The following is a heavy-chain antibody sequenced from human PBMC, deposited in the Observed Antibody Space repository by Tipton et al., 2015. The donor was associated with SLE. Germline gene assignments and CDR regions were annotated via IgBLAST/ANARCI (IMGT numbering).Heavy chain of an antibody. Sequence: QVQLVQSGAEVKGPGASVKVSCRASGYTFTSYTMHWVRQDPGQRLAWMGWIKTGDGTTYYSRKFQDRVTITRDTSATTTYMELSSLTSEDTAVYYCAREDLWNGDKTNFDYWGQGTLVTVSS. J-gene: IGHJ4*02. CDR3: AREDLWNGDKTNFDY. D-gene: IGHD1-1*01. CDR1: GYTFTSYT. V-gene: IGHV1-3*04. CDR2: IKTGDGTT.